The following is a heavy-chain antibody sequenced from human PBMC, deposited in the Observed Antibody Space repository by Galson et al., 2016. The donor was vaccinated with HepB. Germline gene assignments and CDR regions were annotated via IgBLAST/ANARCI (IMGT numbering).Heavy chain of an antibody. J-gene: IGHJ3*02. CDR1: GFTLSKYH. CDR2: SFHDEDYT. V-gene: IGHV3-30-3*01. Sequence: SLRLSCAASGFTLSKYHTHWVRQAPGKGLEWVALSFHDEDYTYYPDSVKGRFTISRDNTKGTVYLHMNSLRDEDTAVYYCTREANDAFDIWGQGTMVTVSS. CDR3: TREANDAFDI.